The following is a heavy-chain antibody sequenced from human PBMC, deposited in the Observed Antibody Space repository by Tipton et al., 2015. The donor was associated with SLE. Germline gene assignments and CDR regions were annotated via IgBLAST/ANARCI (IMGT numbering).Heavy chain of an antibody. CDR2: VSPSGTYV. V-gene: IGHV3-21*01. CDR1: GFAISNHN. Sequence: SLRLSCAASGFAISNHNMNWVRQAPGKGLEWVSSVSPSGTYVHYAESVKGRFTISRDNANNSVFLQMNSLRVEDTAVYYCAGDSLGQHEAFDIWGHGTMVTVSS. CDR3: AGDSLGQHEAFDI. D-gene: IGHD2-2*01. J-gene: IGHJ3*02.